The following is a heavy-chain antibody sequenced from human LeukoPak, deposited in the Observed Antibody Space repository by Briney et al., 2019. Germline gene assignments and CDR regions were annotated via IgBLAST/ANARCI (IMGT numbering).Heavy chain of an antibody. Sequence: KPGGSLRLSCAASGFTFSSYSMNWVRQAPGRGLEWVSSISSSSSYIYYADSVKGRFTISRDNAKISLYLQMNSLRAEDTAVYYCARDSGYSYGKPLDYWGQGTLVTVSS. CDR2: ISSSSSYI. J-gene: IGHJ4*02. CDR3: ARDSGYSYGKPLDY. D-gene: IGHD5-18*01. CDR1: GFTFSSYS. V-gene: IGHV3-21*01.